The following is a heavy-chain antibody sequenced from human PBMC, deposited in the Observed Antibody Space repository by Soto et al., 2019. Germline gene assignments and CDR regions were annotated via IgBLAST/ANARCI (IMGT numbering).Heavy chain of an antibody. CDR2: IIPIFGTA. V-gene: IGHV1-69*12. CDR1: GGTFSSYA. D-gene: IGHD2-15*01. Sequence: QVPLVQSGAEVKKPGSSVKVSCKASGGTFSSYAISWVRQAPGQGLEWMGGIIPIFGTANYAQKFQGRVTITADESXSXPYMELSSLRSEDTAVYYCARHSCCSTPNYYYGMDVWGQGTTVTVSS. CDR3: ARHSCCSTPNYYYGMDV. J-gene: IGHJ6*02.